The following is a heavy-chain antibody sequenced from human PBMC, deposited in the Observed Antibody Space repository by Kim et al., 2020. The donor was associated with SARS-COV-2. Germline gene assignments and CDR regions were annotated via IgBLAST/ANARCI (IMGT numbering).Heavy chain of an antibody. Sequence: GGSLRLSCAASEFPFSSYDMNWVRQGPGEGLEWVSSINSGGGTYYADSVKGRFTISRDNSKNTVYLQMNSLRAEDTAVYYCASASYASGGRPWGQGTLVT. CDR1: EFPFSSYD. J-gene: IGHJ5*02. D-gene: IGHD3-10*01. CDR2: INSGGGT. V-gene: IGHV3-23*01. CDR3: ASASYASGGRP.